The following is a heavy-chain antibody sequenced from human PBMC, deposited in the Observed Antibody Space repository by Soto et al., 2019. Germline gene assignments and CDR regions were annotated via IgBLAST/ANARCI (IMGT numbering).Heavy chain of an antibody. D-gene: IGHD2-2*02. CDR3: AREGRGKKAGYNGLVSLGY. V-gene: IGHV1-69*06. J-gene: IGHJ4*02. Sequence: SVKVSCKVSGSRFSNYVISWVRQAPGHGLEWLGRIIPIFNSTKYAQNFQGRVTITADKSTSTASLELSSLRSDDTAVYYCAREGRGKKAGYNGLVSLGYWGQGTLVNVSS. CDR1: GSRFSNYV. CDR2: IIPIFNST.